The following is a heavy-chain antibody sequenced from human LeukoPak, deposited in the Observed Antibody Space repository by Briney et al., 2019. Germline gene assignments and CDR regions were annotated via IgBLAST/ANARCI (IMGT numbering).Heavy chain of an antibody. CDR2: IIPILGIA. Sequence: SVKVSCKASGGTFSSYAISWVRQAPGQGLEWMGRIIPILGIANYAQKFQGRVTITADKSTSTAYMELSSLRSEDTAVYYCGSMRSGYEGRFDYWGQGTLVTVSS. V-gene: IGHV1-69*04. J-gene: IGHJ4*02. CDR3: GSMRSGYEGRFDY. D-gene: IGHD5-12*01. CDR1: GGTFSSYA.